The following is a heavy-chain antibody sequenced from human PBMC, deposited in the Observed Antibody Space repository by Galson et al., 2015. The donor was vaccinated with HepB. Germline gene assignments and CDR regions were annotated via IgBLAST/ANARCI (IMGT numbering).Heavy chain of an antibody. V-gene: IGHV3-23*01. J-gene: IGHJ5*02. CDR2: CGSGNIK. Sequence: GSLRLSCAASGFTFSDFAMVWVRQAPGVGLEWVSTCGSGNIKYYADSVKGRFTISRDNSRNTLYPQMNSLRAEDTAVYYCAKWRLSERWFDPWGQGTLVTVSS. CDR1: GFTFSDFA. CDR3: AKWRLSERWFDP. D-gene: IGHD1-1*01.